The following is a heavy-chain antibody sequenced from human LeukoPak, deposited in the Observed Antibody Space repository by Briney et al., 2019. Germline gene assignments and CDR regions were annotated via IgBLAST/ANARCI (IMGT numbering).Heavy chain of an antibody. D-gene: IGHD3-3*02. J-gene: IGHJ3*02. V-gene: IGHV1-18*01. CDR2: INSYNGNT. Sequence: ASVKVSCKASGYTFTNYGITWVRQAPGQGLEWMGWINSYNGNTNYAQNLQGRVTMTTDTSTSTAYMELRSLRSDDTAVYYCAAARIFGVVDAFDIWGQGTMVTVSS. CDR3: AAARIFGVVDAFDI. CDR1: GYTFTNYG.